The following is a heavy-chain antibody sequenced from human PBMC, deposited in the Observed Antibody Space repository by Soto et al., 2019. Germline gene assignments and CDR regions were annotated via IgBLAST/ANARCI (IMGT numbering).Heavy chain of an antibody. J-gene: IGHJ4*02. Sequence: ASVKVSCKASGYTFTRYGIIWVRQAPGQGLEWMGWISAYNGNTNYAQKLQGRVTMTTDTSTSTAYMELRSLRSDDTAVYYCARLDRVTVNFDYWGQGTLVTVSS. CDR2: ISAYNGNT. V-gene: IGHV1-18*01. D-gene: IGHD4-17*01. CDR1: GYTFTRYG. CDR3: ARLDRVTVNFDY.